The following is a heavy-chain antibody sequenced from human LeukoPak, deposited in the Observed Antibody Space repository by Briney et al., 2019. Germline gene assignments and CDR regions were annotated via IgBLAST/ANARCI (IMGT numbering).Heavy chain of an antibody. CDR2: INAGNGNT. CDR3: ARGAAAGHFDY. J-gene: IGHJ4*02. D-gene: IGHD6-13*01. Sequence: VASVKVSCKASGYTFITYAIHWVRQAPGQRLEWMGWINAGNGNTKYSQKFQGRVTITRDTSASTAYMELSSLRSEDTAEYYCARGAAAGHFDYWGQGTLVTVSS. CDR1: GYTFITYA. V-gene: IGHV1-3*01.